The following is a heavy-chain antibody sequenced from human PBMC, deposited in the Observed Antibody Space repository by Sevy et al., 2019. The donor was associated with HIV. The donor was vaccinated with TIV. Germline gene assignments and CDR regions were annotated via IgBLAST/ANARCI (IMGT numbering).Heavy chain of an antibody. CDR1: GYTFTSYD. Sequence: ASVKVSCKASGYTFTSYDINWVRQATGQGLEWMGWMNPNSGNTGYAQKFQGRVTMTRNNSISTAYMELSSLRSEDTAVYYGERGRAVVVAAPRRYYFDYWGQGTLVTVSS. CDR3: ERGRAVVVAAPRRYYFDY. V-gene: IGHV1-8*01. CDR2: MNPNSGNT. D-gene: IGHD2-15*01. J-gene: IGHJ4*02.